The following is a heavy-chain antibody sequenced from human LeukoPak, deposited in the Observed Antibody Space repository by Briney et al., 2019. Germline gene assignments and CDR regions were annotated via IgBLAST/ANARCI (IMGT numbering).Heavy chain of an antibody. CDR3: ARTRHYYYMDD. J-gene: IGHJ6*03. Sequence: GGSLRLSCAASGFTFSNYSMNWVRQAPGKGLECISYISRSSSTIYYADSVKGRSTISRDNAKNSLYLQMNSLRAEDTAVYYCARTRHYYYMDDWGKGTTVTVSS. CDR2: ISRSSSTI. V-gene: IGHV3-48*01. D-gene: IGHD6-6*01. CDR1: GFTFSNYS.